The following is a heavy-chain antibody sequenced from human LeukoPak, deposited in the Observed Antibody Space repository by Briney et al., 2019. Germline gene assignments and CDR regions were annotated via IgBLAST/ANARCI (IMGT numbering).Heavy chain of an antibody. V-gene: IGHV3-30-3*01. CDR2: ISYDGSNK. CDR1: GFTFSSYA. J-gene: IGHJ4*02. D-gene: IGHD3-22*01. CDR3: ARGRAYYYDSSGYYYSFFDY. Sequence: TGGSLRLSCAASGFTFSSYAMHWVRQAPGKGLEWVAVISYDGSNKYYADSVKGRFTISRDNSKNTLYLQMNSLRAEDTAVYYCARGRAYYYDSSGYYYSFFDYWGQGTLVTVSS.